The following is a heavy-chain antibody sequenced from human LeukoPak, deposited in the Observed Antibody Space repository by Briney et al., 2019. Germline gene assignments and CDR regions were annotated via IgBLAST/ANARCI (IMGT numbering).Heavy chain of an antibody. J-gene: IGHJ4*02. CDR3: AREVMDNLRFDY. V-gene: IGHV1-46*01. D-gene: IGHD1-14*01. CDR2: INPSGGDT. CDR1: GYTFTIYY. Sequence: ASVKVSCAASGYTFTIYYMHWVRQAPGQGLEWMGIINPSGGDTSYAQKFQGRLTMTRDTSTNTVYMELTSLRSEDTAVYYCAREVMDNLRFDYWGQGTLVTVSS.